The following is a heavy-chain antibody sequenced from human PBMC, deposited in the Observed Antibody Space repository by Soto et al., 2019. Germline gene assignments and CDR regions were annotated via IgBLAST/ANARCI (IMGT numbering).Heavy chain of an antibody. CDR1: GFTFSTYW. Sequence: EVQLVEFGGGLVQPGGSLRLSCVASGFTFSTYWMSWVRLAPGTGLEWVATIKQDGSDKYYVDSAKGRFTVSRDNAKNSLDLQMNSLRGDDTAVYYCVRGCGRSSCPYYLDVWGKGTTVTVSS. CDR2: IKQDGSDK. D-gene: IGHD2-2*01. V-gene: IGHV3-7*01. J-gene: IGHJ6*03. CDR3: VRGCGRSSCPYYLDV.